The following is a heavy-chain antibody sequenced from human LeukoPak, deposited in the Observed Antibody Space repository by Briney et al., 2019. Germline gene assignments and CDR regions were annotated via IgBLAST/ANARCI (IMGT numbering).Heavy chain of an antibody. D-gene: IGHD6-19*01. CDR3: AKDPVAALYYFDY. V-gene: IGHV3-23*01. J-gene: IGHJ4*02. Sequence: GGSLRLSCAASGFTFSSYAMSWVRQAPGKGLEWVSAISGSGGSTYYADSVKGRFTISRDNSKNTLYPQMNSLRAEDTAVYYCAKDPVAALYYFDYWGQGTLVTVSS. CDR2: ISGSGGST. CDR1: GFTFSSYA.